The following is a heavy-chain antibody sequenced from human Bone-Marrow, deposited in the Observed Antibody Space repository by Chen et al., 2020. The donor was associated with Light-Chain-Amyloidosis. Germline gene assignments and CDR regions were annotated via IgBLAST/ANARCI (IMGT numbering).Heavy chain of an antibody. CDR1: GFTLNSYT. CDR3: ARGSGAEAADFDY. CDR2: FSPSVTQT. V-gene: IGHV3-21*06. Sequence: EVQLVESGGGLVKPGGSLTVTCTVSGFTLNSYTMIWVRQTPGKGLEWISSFSPSVTQTFNTGSLRGRFTISGDIAKNSLYLRLIDLTVEDTAVYYCARGSGAEAADFDYWGPGTLVTVSS. J-gene: IGHJ4*02. D-gene: IGHD7-27*01.